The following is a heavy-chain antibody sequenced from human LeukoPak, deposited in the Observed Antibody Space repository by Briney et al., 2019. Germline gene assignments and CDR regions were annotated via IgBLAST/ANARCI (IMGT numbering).Heavy chain of an antibody. Sequence: GGSLRLSCAASGFTFSSYEMNWVRQAPGKGLEWVAVISYDGSNKYYADSVKGRFTISRDNSKNTLYLQMNSLRAEDTAVYYCASRSPLIADAFDIWGQGTMVTVSS. J-gene: IGHJ3*02. V-gene: IGHV3-30*03. CDR3: ASRSPLIADAFDI. CDR2: ISYDGSNK. CDR1: GFTFSSYE.